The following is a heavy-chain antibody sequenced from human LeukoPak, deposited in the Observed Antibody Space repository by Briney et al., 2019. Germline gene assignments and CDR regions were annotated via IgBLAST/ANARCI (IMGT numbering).Heavy chain of an antibody. J-gene: IGHJ1*01. D-gene: IGHD3-22*01. Sequence: ASVKVSCKASGYTFTGYYMHWVRQAPGQGLEWMGWINPNSGGTNYAQKFQGWVTMTRDTSASTAYMELSSLRSEDTAVYYCARVPLHDRNDYYYPHWGQGTVATVSS. CDR2: INPNSGGT. CDR3: ARVPLHDRNDYYYPH. V-gene: IGHV1-2*04. CDR1: GYTFTGYY.